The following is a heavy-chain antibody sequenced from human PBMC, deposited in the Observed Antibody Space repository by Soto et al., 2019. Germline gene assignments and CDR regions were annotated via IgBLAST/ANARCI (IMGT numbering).Heavy chain of an antibody. D-gene: IGHD3-10*01. J-gene: IGHJ6*02. CDR3: ARVNYYGSGSYQDFFYFYALDV. V-gene: IGHV1-8*01. CDR2: MNPNSGDT. Sequence: GASVKVSCKTSGYTFSTHDINWVRQAPGQGLEWMGWMNPNSGDTGYAQKFLGRLTMTRDSSIRAVYMELSSLSSEDTAVYYCARVNYYGSGSYQDFFYFYALDVWGQGTTVTVSS. CDR1: GYTFSTHD.